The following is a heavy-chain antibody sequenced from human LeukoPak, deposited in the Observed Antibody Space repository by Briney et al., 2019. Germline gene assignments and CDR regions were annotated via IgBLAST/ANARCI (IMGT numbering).Heavy chain of an antibody. V-gene: IGHV3-30*06. Sequence: GRSLRLSRAASGFTFNTYGMNSVRQAPDKGLEWVAIISWHGDTEFYGESVKGRFTISRDNSKNMAYLQMNSLRAEDTAVYYCARDLREYYFDRSGFSLGHWGQGTLVTVSS. J-gene: IGHJ4*02. D-gene: IGHD3-22*01. CDR1: GFTFNTYG. CDR2: ISWHGDTE. CDR3: ARDLREYYFDRSGFSLGH.